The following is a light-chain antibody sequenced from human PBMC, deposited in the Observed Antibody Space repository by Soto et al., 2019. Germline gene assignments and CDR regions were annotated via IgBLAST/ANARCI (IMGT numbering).Light chain of an antibody. V-gene: IGLV2-8*01. J-gene: IGLJ1*01. CDR1: TSDIGAYNY. Sequence: QSALTQPPSASGSPGQSVTISCTGTTSDIGAYNYVSWYQQRPGKAPKLIIYEVTRRPSGVPDRIFGSKSYTTASLTVSGLQDEDEADYYCSSFAGTNSFVFGTGTKVTVL. CDR2: EVT. CDR3: SSFAGTNSFV.